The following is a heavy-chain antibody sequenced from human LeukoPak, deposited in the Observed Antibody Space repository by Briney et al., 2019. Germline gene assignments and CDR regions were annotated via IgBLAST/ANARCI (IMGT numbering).Heavy chain of an antibody. CDR2: VTHDGRI. CDR3: ATIYGDFSDFDS. V-gene: IGHV4-34*01. J-gene: IGHJ4*02. CDR1: GGSFSGSY. D-gene: IGHD4-17*01. Sequence: PSETLSLTCAVYGGSFSGSYWNWIRQPPGKGLQWIGEVTHDGRINYNPSLRGRVTISVDTSKNQFSLRLTSVTAADTAVYYCATIYGDFSDFDSWAQGTLVTVSS.